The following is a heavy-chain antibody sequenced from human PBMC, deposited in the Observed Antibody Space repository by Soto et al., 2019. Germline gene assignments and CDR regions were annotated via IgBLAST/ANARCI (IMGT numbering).Heavy chain of an antibody. CDR1: GYTFTSYG. CDR2: IIPIFGTA. D-gene: IGHD3-22*01. J-gene: IGHJ6*02. V-gene: IGHV1-69*13. CDR3: ASRYYYDSSGYRSLPYYYGMDV. Sequence: GASVKVSCKASGYTFTSYGISWVRQAPGQGLEWMGGIIPIFGTANYAQKFQGRVTITADESTSTAYMELSSLRSEDTAVYYCASRYYYDSSGYRSLPYYYGMDVWGQGTTVTVSS.